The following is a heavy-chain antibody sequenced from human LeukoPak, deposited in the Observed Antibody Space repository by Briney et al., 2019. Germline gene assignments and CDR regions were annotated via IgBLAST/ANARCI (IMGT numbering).Heavy chain of an antibody. J-gene: IGHJ4*02. CDR1: GGSISSYY. CDR3: ARHRGYSSSWYKI. D-gene: IGHD6-13*01. Sequence: PSETLSLTCTVSGGSISSYYWSWIRQPPGKGLEWIGYIYYSGSTNYNPSLKSRVTISVDTSKNQFSLKLSSVTAADTAVYYCARHRGYSSSWYKIWGQGTLVTVSS. CDR2: IYYSGST. V-gene: IGHV4-59*08.